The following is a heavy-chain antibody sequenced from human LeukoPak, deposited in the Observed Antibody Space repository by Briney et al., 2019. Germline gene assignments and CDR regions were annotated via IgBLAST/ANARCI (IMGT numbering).Heavy chain of an antibody. CDR3: ARGIGSSAGPL. CDR2: IYHSGST. CDR1: GASISSNNW. V-gene: IGHV4-4*02. Sequence: SGTLSLTCAVSGASISSNNWWNWVRQPPGKGLGWIGEIYHSGSTNYNPSLKSRVTISVDKSTNQFSLKLNSVTAADTAVYYCARGIGSSAGPLWGRGTLVTVSS. J-gene: IGHJ2*01. D-gene: IGHD1-26*01.